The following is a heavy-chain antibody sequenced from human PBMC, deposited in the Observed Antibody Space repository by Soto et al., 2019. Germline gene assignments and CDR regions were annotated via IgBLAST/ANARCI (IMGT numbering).Heavy chain of an antibody. CDR1: GFIFTNYA. V-gene: IGHV3-23*01. Sequence: LRLSCAASGFIFTNYAMNWVRQAPGKGLEWVSVIGGRGNSAYYADSVQGRFTISRDNSKNTLSLQMSSLTADDTAIYYCVREGRGSFDFWGRGTMVNVSS. J-gene: IGHJ3*01. CDR2: IGGRGNSA. CDR3: VREGRGSFDF. D-gene: IGHD5-12*01.